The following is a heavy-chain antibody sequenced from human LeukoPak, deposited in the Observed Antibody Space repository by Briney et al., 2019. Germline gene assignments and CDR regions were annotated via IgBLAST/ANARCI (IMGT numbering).Heavy chain of an antibody. CDR3: AKDPETDAFDI. V-gene: IGHV3-21*04. CDR2: ISSSSSYI. Sequence: PGGSLRLSCAASGFTFSSYSMNWVRQAPGKGLEWVSSISSSSSYIYYADSVKGRFTISRDNSKNTLYLQMNSLRAEDTAVYYCAKDPETDAFDIWGQGTMVTVSS. CDR1: GFTFSSYS. J-gene: IGHJ3*02.